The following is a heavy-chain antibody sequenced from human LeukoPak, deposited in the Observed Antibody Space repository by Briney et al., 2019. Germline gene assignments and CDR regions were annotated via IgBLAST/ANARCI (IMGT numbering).Heavy chain of an antibody. V-gene: IGHV3-11*04. D-gene: IGHD2-2*01. CDR3: ARDYPHCSSTSCHDAFDI. CDR2: ISSSGSTI. Sequence: PGGSLRLSCAASGFTFSDYYMSWIRPAPGKGLEWVSYISSSGSTIYYADSVKGRFTISRDNAKNSLYLQMNSLRAEDTAAYYCARDYPHCSSTSCHDAFDIWGQGTMVTVSS. CDR1: GFTFSDYY. J-gene: IGHJ3*02.